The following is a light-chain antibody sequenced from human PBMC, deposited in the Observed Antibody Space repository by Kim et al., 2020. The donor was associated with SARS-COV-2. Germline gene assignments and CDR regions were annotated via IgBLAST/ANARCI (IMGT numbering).Light chain of an antibody. CDR3: NSYAGSNNVV. Sequence: GQSVTISCTGTSSDVGGYNYVSWYQQHPGKAPKLMIYEVSKRPSGVPDRFSGSKSGNTASLTVSGLQAEDEADYYCNSYAGSNNVVFGGGTQLTVL. J-gene: IGLJ2*01. CDR2: EVS. V-gene: IGLV2-8*01. CDR1: SSDVGGYNY.